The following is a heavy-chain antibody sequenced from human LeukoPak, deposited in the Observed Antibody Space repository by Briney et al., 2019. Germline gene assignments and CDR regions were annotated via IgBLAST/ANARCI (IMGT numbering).Heavy chain of an antibody. CDR2: ISSSGNYI. CDR1: GFTFSSYS. CDR3: AKIISDWSRGAFDI. D-gene: IGHD6-19*01. Sequence: PGGSLRLSCAASGFTFSSYSMNWVRQAPGKGLELVSSISSSGNYIYYADSVKGRFTISRDNAKNSLYLQMNSLRAEDTAVYYCAKIISDWSRGAFDIWGQGTMVTVSS. J-gene: IGHJ3*02. V-gene: IGHV3-21*01.